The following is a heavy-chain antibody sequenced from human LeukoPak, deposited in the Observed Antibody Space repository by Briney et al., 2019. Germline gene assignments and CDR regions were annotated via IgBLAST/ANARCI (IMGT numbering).Heavy chain of an antibody. V-gene: IGHV3-23*01. CDR1: GFIFSSYA. J-gene: IGHJ6*03. Sequence: GGSLRLSCAASGFIFSSYAMSWVRQAPGKGLEWVSTISGSGGSTYYADSVKGRFTISRDNSKNTLYLQMNSLRAEDTAVYYCAKGPAMAFYYYYYYMDVWGKGTTVTVSS. CDR2: ISGSGGST. D-gene: IGHD5-18*01. CDR3: AKGPAMAFYYYYYYMDV.